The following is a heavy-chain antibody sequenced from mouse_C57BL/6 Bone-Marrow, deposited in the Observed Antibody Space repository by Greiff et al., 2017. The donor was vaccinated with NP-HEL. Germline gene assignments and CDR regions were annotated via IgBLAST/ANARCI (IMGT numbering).Heavy chain of an antibody. D-gene: IGHD2-1*01. J-gene: IGHJ4*01. V-gene: IGHV5-6*01. CDR3: ARGDYGNYVLYYYAMDY. CDR1: GFTFSSYG. CDR2: ISSGGSYT. Sequence: EVNVVESGGDLVKPGGSLKLSCAASGFTFSSYGMSWVRQTPDKRLEWVATISSGGSYTYYPDRVKGRFTISRDNAKNTLYLQMSSLKSEDTAMYYCARGDYGNYVLYYYAMDYWGQGTSVTVSS.